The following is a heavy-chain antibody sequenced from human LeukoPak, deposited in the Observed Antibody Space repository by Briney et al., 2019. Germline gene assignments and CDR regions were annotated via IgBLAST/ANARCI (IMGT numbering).Heavy chain of an antibody. J-gene: IGHJ4*02. CDR1: GYTFTSYG. CDR3: ARHPTDYDFWRGSYFDC. V-gene: IGHV1-18*01. Sequence: ASVKVSCKASGYTFTSYGISWVRQAPGQGLEWMGWISAYNGNTNYAQKFQGRVTITADESTSTAYMELRSLRSDDTAVYYCARHPTDYDFWRGSYFDCWGQGTLVTVSS. CDR2: ISAYNGNT. D-gene: IGHD3-3*01.